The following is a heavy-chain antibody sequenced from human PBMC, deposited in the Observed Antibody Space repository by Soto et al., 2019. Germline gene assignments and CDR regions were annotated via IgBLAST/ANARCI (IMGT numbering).Heavy chain of an antibody. V-gene: IGHV1-69*13. D-gene: IGHD3-10*01. CDR3: ARDDSGSAPRSYHGMDV. CDR2: IIPIFGTA. CDR1: GGTFSSYA. J-gene: IGHJ6*02. Sequence: ASVKVSCKASGGTFSSYAISWVRQAPGQGLEWMGGIIPIFGTANYAQKFQGRVTITADESTSTAYMELSSLRSEDTAVYYCARDDSGSAPRSYHGMDVWGQGTTVTVSS.